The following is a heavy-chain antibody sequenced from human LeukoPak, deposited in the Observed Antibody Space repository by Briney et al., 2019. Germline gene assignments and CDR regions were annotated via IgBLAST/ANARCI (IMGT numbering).Heavy chain of an antibody. Sequence: SETLSLTCTVSGGSISSSSYYWGWIRQPPGKGLEWIGSIYYSGSTYYNPSLKSRVTISVDTSKNQFSLKLSSVTAADTAVYYCARVLRPLIAVASSDAFDIWGQGTMVTVSS. CDR3: ARVLRPLIAVASSDAFDI. J-gene: IGHJ3*02. CDR1: GGSISSSSYY. CDR2: IYYSGST. D-gene: IGHD6-19*01. V-gene: IGHV4-39*07.